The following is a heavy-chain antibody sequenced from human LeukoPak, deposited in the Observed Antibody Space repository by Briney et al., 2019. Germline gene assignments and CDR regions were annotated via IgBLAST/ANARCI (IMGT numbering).Heavy chain of an antibody. V-gene: IGHV5-10-1*01. Sequence: GESLKISCKGSGYSFTTYSINWVRQMPGKGLEWMGRIAPSDSYTNYSPSLQGHVTISADKSISTAYLQWSSLKASDTAMYYCARQPLDYYGLDVWGQGTTVTVSS. CDR1: GYSFTTYS. CDR3: ARQPLDYYGLDV. CDR2: IAPSDSYT. J-gene: IGHJ6*02.